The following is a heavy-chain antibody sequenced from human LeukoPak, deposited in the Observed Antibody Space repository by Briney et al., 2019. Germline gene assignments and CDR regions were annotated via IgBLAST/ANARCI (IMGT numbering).Heavy chain of an antibody. CDR2: IIPVLGTT. CDR3: ARVSERDSSSLKY. Sequence: SVKVSCKASGDTFSTYAFNWVRQAPGQGLEWMGRIIPVLGTTYYAQKFQDRVTITADRSTTTTYMALSSLGHEDTAVYYCARVSERDSSSLKYWGQGALVTVSS. D-gene: IGHD3-22*01. CDR1: GDTFSTYA. J-gene: IGHJ4*02. V-gene: IGHV1-69*06.